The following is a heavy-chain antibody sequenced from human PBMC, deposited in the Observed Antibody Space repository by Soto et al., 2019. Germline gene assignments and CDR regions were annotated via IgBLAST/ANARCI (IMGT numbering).Heavy chain of an antibody. CDR2: TYHRSKWYN. Sequence: SQTLSLTCAISGDSVSSNSAAWNWIRQSPSRGLEWLGRTYHRSKWYNDYAVSVKSRITINPDTSKNQFSLQLNSVTPEDTAVYYCARDRPNWGSDYYYGMDVWGQGTTVTVSS. CDR3: ARDRPNWGSDYYYGMDV. V-gene: IGHV6-1*01. J-gene: IGHJ6*02. D-gene: IGHD7-27*01. CDR1: GDSVSSNSAA.